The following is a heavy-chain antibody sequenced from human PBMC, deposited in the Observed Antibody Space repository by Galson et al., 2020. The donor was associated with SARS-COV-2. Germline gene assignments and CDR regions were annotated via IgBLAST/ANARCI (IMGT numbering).Heavy chain of an antibody. J-gene: IGHJ5*02. D-gene: IGHD4-17*01. V-gene: IGHV4-34*01. CDR3: AGSDGDRVQDA. Sequence: SETLSLPCAIYGGSFSGYYWSWIRQPPAKGLEWIGEINHSGSTKYNTYLASRVTISLDTSKNQFSLRLYSVTAADTAVYYCAGSDGDRVQDAWGQGTLVTVSS. CDR1: GGSFSGYY. CDR2: INHSGST.